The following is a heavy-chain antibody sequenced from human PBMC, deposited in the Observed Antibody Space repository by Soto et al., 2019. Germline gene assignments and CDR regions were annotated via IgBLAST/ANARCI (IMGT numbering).Heavy chain of an antibody. Sequence: QVQLVQSGVEVKKPGASVKVSCKASGYTFSSYGISWVRQAPGQGLEWMGWISAYNGNTNYGRKFQGRVTMTTDTSTSTAYMELRSLISDDSAVYYCARDLIAVRPGWFDPWGQGTLVTVSS. V-gene: IGHV1-18*01. CDR3: ARDLIAVRPGWFDP. J-gene: IGHJ5*02. CDR1: GYTFSSYG. D-gene: IGHD6-6*01. CDR2: ISAYNGNT.